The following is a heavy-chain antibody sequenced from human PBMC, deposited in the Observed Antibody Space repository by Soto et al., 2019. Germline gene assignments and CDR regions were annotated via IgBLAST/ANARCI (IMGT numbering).Heavy chain of an antibody. D-gene: IGHD3-22*01. CDR1: GGSISSSSYY. Sequence: SETLSLTCTVSGGSISSSSYYWGWIRQPPGKGLEWIGSIYYSGSTYYNPSLKSRVTISVDTSKNQFSLKLSSVTAADTAVYYCARQVYYDSSGIFDYWGQGTLVTVSS. CDR3: ARQVYYDSSGIFDY. V-gene: IGHV4-39*01. J-gene: IGHJ4*02. CDR2: IYYSGST.